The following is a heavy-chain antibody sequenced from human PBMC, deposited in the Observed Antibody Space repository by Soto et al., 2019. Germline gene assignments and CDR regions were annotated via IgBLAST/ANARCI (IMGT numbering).Heavy chain of an antibody. D-gene: IGHD3-16*01. CDR1: GFRFKSFV. Sequence: QLQLVESGGGVVQPGTSLRLSCAASGFRFKSFVMHWVRQAPGKGLEWVAFTSYDGSNKDYGASVKGRFTVSRDNSQNTLLLQMDFLRPEDTALYYCARWGTTWGFDLWGQGTLVSVSS. V-gene: IGHV3-30*19. CDR2: TSYDGSNK. J-gene: IGHJ4*02. CDR3: ARWGTTWGFDL.